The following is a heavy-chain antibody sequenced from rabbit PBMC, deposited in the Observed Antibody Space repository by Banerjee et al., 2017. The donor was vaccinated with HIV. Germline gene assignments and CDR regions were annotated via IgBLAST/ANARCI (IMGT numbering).Heavy chain of an antibody. Sequence: QQQLVESGGGLVQPEGSLTLTCKASGFDFSSSGMCWVRQALGKGPEWIACIITGTGITYYANWAKGRFTISRTSWTTVTLQMTSLTAADTATYFCARGVGSTYYELWGPGTLVTVS. CDR2: IITGTGIT. CDR3: ARGVGSTYYEL. D-gene: IGHD8-1*01. CDR1: GFDFSSSG. V-gene: IGHV1S47*01. J-gene: IGHJ4*01.